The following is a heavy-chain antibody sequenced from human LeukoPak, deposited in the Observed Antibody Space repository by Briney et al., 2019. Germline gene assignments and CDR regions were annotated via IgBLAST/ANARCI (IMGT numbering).Heavy chain of an antibody. CDR2: INPSGGST. V-gene: IGHV1-46*01. D-gene: IGHD2-15*01. CDR3: ARDIGFYYYYYYMDV. Sequence: ASVKVSCKASGYTFTSYYMHWVRQAPGQGLEWVGIINPSGGSTSYAQKFQGRVTMTRDMSTSTVYMELSSLRYEDTAVYYCARDIGFYYYYYYMDVWGKGTTVTVSS. J-gene: IGHJ6*03. CDR1: GYTFTSYY.